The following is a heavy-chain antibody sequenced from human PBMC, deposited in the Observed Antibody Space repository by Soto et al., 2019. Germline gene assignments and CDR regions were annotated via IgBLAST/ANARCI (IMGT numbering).Heavy chain of an antibody. Sequence: GGSLRLSCAASGFTFSSYGMHWVRQAPGKGLEWVAVISYDGSNKYYADSVKGRFTISRDNSKNTLYLQMNSLRAEDTAVYYCAKDKDSSGWYRYFDYWGQGTLVTVSS. J-gene: IGHJ4*02. D-gene: IGHD6-19*01. CDR2: ISYDGSNK. V-gene: IGHV3-30*18. CDR3: AKDKDSSGWYRYFDY. CDR1: GFTFSSYG.